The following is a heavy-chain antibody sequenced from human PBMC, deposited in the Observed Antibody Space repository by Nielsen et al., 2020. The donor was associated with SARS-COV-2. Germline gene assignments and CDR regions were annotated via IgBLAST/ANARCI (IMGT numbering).Heavy chain of an antibody. J-gene: IGHJ4*02. CDR3: AKFSIYRYYFDY. V-gene: IGHV3-23*01. Sequence: ESLKISCAASGFPFSSYAMSWVRQAPGKGLEWVSAISGSGGSTYYADSVKGRFTISRDNSKNTLYLQMNSLRAEDTAVYYCAKFSIYRYYFDYWGQGTLVTVSS. CDR2: ISGSGGST. D-gene: IGHD1-14*01. CDR1: GFPFSSYA.